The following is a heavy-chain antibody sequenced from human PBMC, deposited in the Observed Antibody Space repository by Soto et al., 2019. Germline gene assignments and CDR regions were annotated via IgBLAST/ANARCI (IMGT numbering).Heavy chain of an antibody. CDR2: LSSRGCST. CDR3: ARERAVYCSNGICLAACDT. CDR1: GFTFNDYA. V-gene: IGHV3-23*01. D-gene: IGHD2-8*01. Sequence: EVQLLESGGDLVQPGGSLRLSCAASGFTFNDYALTWVRQVPGKGLEWVSGLSSRGCSTHYAESVKGRFTISRDNIKKTVYLPMTSLRTKDPALYYYARERAVYCSNGICLAACDTWGQGTLFTVSS. J-gene: IGHJ3*02.